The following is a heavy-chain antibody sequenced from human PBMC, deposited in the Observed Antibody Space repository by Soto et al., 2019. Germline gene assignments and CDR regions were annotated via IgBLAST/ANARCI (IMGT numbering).Heavy chain of an antibody. Sequence: GGSLRLSCAASGFIFRNYAMSWVRQAQGKGLEWVSVITLSGGSAYYADSVKGRFTISRDNSQNTLDLQMNSLRAEDTAVYYCAKFGDYYYSLFDYWGQGTPVTVSS. CDR3: AKFGDYYYSLFDY. CDR2: ITLSGGSA. CDR1: GFIFRNYA. J-gene: IGHJ4*02. D-gene: IGHD3-22*01. V-gene: IGHV3-23*01.